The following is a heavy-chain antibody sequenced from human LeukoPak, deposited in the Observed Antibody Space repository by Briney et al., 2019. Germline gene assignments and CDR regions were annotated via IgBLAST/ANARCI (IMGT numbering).Heavy chain of an antibody. V-gene: IGHV3-23*01. D-gene: IGHD6-19*01. CDR2: ISGSGGST. J-gene: IGHJ4*02. CDR1: GFTFSSSW. Sequence: GGSLRLSCAASGFTFSSSWMSWVRQAPGKGLEWVSAISGSGGSTYYADSVKGRFTISRDNSKNTLYLQMNSLRAEDTAVYYCAKGSRSSGWDYWGQGTLVTVSS. CDR3: AKGSRSSGWDY.